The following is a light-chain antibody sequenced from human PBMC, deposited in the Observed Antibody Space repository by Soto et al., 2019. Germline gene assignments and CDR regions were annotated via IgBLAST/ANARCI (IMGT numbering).Light chain of an antibody. CDR1: QSAANNY. CDR2: GTS. V-gene: IGKV3-20*01. J-gene: IGKJ2*01. Sequence: EIVLTQSPGTLSLSPGERATLFCRASQSAANNYIAWYQQKPGQAPSLLIYGTSKRATGIPDRFNGSGSGTDFTLHITSVAPEDFAVYYCQQFVNSPYTFGQGTKLEL. CDR3: QQFVNSPYT.